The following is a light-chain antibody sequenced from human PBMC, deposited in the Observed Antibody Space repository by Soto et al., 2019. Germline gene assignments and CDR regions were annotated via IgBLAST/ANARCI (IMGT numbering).Light chain of an antibody. CDR3: QQRSNWPPIT. CDR2: DAS. J-gene: IGKJ5*01. Sequence: EIVLTQSPATLSLSPGERATLSCRASQSVSSNLAWYQQKLGQAPRLLIYDASNRATGIPARFSGSGSGTDFTLTISSLEPEDFAVYYCQQRSNWPPITFGQGTRLEIK. V-gene: IGKV3-11*01. CDR1: QSVSSN.